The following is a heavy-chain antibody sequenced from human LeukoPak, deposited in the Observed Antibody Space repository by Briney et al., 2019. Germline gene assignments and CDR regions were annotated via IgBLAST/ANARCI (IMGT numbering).Heavy chain of an antibody. Sequence: GGSLRLSCAVSGFSFSSNWMTWVRQAPGKGLEWVANIKQDGSDKNYLDSVKGRFTISRDNAKNSLDLQMNSLRAEDTALYYCARVYYYDSSGGYQHPLGYWGQGTLVTVSS. V-gene: IGHV3-7*05. CDR3: ARVYYYDSSGGYQHPLGY. CDR1: GFSFSSNW. CDR2: IKQDGSDK. D-gene: IGHD3-22*01. J-gene: IGHJ4*02.